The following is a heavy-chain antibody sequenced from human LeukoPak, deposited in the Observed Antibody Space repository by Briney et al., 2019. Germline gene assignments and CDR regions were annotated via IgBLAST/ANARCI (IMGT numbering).Heavy chain of an antibody. CDR1: GFTFSNYW. J-gene: IGHJ4*02. CDR3: ATVADYYASGIFD. V-gene: IGHV3-74*01. D-gene: IGHD3-10*01. CDR2: INTDGSTT. Sequence: GGSLSLSCAASGFTFSNYWMHWVRQAPGKGLVWVSRINTDGSTTTYADSVKGRFTISRDNAKNTLYLQMNSLRAEDTAVYYCATVADYYASGIFDWGQGTLVTVSS.